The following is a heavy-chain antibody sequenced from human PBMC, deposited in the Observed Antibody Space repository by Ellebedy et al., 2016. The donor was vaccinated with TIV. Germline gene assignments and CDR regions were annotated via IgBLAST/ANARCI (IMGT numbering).Heavy chain of an antibody. CDR2: ITDSGDSA. Sequence: GESLKISCAASGFTFSTYAMSWVRQAPGKGLEWVSSITDSGDSAYHTDSVRGRFTVSRDNSKNTLYLQMNGLRADDTAVYYCATSYRWYFDHWGQGTLVTVSS. J-gene: IGHJ4*02. D-gene: IGHD5-24*01. CDR1: GFTFSTYA. V-gene: IGHV3-23*01. CDR3: ATSYRWYFDH.